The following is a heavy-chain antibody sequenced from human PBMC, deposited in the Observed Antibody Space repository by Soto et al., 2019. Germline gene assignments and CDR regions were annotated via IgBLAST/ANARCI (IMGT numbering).Heavy chain of an antibody. D-gene: IGHD3-10*01. CDR2: IYNDGKT. CDR3: VRPLPSGQNYGLDV. CDR1: GLTVSSNY. J-gene: IGHJ6*01. Sequence: EVQLVESGGCLIQPGGSLRLSCTASGLTVSSNYMGWVRQAPGKGLEWVSVIYNDGKTYYADSVKGRFTISRDTSKNTLHLQMDTLRAEDTAMYDCVRPLPSGQNYGLDVW. V-gene: IGHV3-53*01.